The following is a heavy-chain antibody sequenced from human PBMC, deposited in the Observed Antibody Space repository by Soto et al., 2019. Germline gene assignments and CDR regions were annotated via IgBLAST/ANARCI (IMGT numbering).Heavy chain of an antibody. CDR1: GFTFGAYG. J-gene: IGHJ6*03. CDR2: ISSYGGNI. D-gene: IGHD3-10*01. V-gene: IGHV3-64*01. Sequence: EVQLVESGGGLVQPGDSLRLSCAASGFTFGAYGFHWVRQAPGKALEYISAISSYGGNIYYANSVKGRFTISRDNSKNTLYLQMGSLRTEDMGVYYCAREVGSGNYYKGVYYYYYMDVWGKGTTVTVSS. CDR3: AREVGSGNYYKGVYYYYYMDV.